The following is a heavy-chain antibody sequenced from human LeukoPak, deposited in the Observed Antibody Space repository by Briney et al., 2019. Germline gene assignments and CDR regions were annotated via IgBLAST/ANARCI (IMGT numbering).Heavy chain of an antibody. CDR2: MKYDGSEK. D-gene: IGHD6-13*01. CDR3: ARDIAAAGLFFDY. CDR1: GFTFSSYW. V-gene: IGHV3-7*01. J-gene: IGHJ4*02. Sequence: GSLRLSCAASGFTFSSYWMSWVRQAPGKGLEWVANMKYDGSEKDYVDSVKGRFTISRDNAKNSLYLQMNSLRAEDTAVYYCARDIAAAGLFFDYWGQGTLVTVSS.